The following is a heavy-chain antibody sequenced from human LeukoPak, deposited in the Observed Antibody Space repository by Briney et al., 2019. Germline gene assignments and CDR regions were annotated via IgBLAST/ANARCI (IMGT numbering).Heavy chain of an antibody. CDR1: GFTFSNYR. D-gene: IGHD6-25*01. V-gene: IGHV3-74*01. Sequence: GGSLRLSCAASGFTFSNYRMHWIRQAPGKGLAWGAHIQTDGRSTGYADSVKGRFTISRDNAKNSVYLQMNSLRDDDTAIYYCTRGGNGCFDIWGQGTVVTVSS. J-gene: IGHJ3*02. CDR2: IQTDGRST. CDR3: TRGGNGCFDI.